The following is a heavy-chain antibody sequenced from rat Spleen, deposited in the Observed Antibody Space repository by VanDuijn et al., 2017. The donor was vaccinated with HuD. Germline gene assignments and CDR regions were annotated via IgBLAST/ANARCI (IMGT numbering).Heavy chain of an antibody. Sequence: EVQLVESGGGLVQPGRSMKLSCAASGLSFSNYDMAWVRQAPAKGLEWVASISSGGVNTYYRVSVRGRFTISRDDAKNTQYLQMDSLRSEDTATYYCATGGFEHYDGTYYYGWFAFWGQGTLVTVSS. J-gene: IGHJ3*01. V-gene: IGHV5S13*01. CDR1: GLSFSNYD. CDR2: ISSGGVNT. CDR3: ATGGFEHYDGTYYYGWFAF. D-gene: IGHD1-12*02.